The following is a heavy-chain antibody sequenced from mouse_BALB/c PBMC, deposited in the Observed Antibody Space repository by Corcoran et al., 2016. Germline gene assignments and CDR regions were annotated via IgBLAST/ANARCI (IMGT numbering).Heavy chain of an antibody. CDR2: ITHSGET. CDR3: AGDYDGYWYFDV. J-gene: IGHJ1*01. D-gene: IGHD2-3*01. V-gene: IGHV12-3*02. CDR1: GFPITSGYY. Sequence: QLQESGPGLVKPSQSLFLACSITGFPITSGYYWIWIRQSPGKPLEWMGYITHSGETFYNPSLQSPISITRETSKNQFFLQLNFVTTEDTAMYYCAGDYDGYWYFDVWGAGTTVTVSS.